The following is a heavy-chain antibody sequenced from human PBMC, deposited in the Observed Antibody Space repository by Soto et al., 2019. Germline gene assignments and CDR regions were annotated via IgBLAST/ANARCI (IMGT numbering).Heavy chain of an antibody. CDR2: ISYDGSNK. CDR3: AKSDKGSYGMDV. D-gene: IGHD2-15*01. CDR1: GFTFSSYG. Sequence: GGSLRLSCAASGFTFSSYGMHWVRQAPGKGLEWVAVISYDGSNKYYADSVKGRFTISRDNSKNTLYLQMNSLRAEDTAVYYCAKSDKGSYGMDVWGQGTTLTVSS. V-gene: IGHV3-30*18. J-gene: IGHJ6*02.